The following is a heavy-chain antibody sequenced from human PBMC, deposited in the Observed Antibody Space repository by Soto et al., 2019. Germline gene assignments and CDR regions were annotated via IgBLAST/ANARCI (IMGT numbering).Heavy chain of an antibody. CDR1: GYTFTSYA. CDR2: INAGNGNT. V-gene: IGHV1-3*01. D-gene: IGHD3-22*01. CDR3: ARALSSSGYLAYYYYGMDV. Sequence: ASVKVSCKASGYTFTSYAMHWVRQAPGQRLEWMGWINAGNGNTKYSQKFQGRVTITRDTSASTAYMELSSLRSEDTAVYYCARALSSSGYLAYYYYGMDVWGQGTTVTVSS. J-gene: IGHJ6*02.